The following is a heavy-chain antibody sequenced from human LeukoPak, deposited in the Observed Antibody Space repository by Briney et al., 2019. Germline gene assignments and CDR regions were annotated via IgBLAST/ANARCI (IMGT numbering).Heavy chain of an antibody. V-gene: IGHV3-7*05. D-gene: IGHD3-22*01. CDR1: GFTFSSYW. Sequence: GGSLRLSCAASGFTFSSYWMSWVRQGPGKGLEWVANIKQDGSEKYYVDSVKGRFTISRDNAKNSLYLQMNSLRAEDTAVYYCAKEGNYYDSSGFYRSYYFDYWGQGTLVTVSS. CDR3: AKEGNYYDSSGFYRSYYFDY. CDR2: IKQDGSEK. J-gene: IGHJ4*02.